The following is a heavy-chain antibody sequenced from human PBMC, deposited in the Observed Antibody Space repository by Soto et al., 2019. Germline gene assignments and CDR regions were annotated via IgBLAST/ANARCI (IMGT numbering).Heavy chain of an antibody. Sequence: ASVKVSCKASGYTFTSYAMHWVRQAPGQRLEWMGWINAGNGNTKYSQKFQGRVTITRDTSASTAYMELSSLRSEDTAVYYCARRMMGGSGSYYKYYYYYYMDVWGKGTTVTVSS. V-gene: IGHV1-3*01. D-gene: IGHD3-10*01. J-gene: IGHJ6*03. CDR2: INAGNGNT. CDR3: ARRMMGGSGSYYKYYYYYYMDV. CDR1: GYTFTSYA.